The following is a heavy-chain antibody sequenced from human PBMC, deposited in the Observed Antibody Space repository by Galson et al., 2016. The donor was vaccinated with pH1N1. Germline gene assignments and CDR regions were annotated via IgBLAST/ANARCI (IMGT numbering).Heavy chain of an antibody. J-gene: IGHJ4*02. D-gene: IGHD4-17*01. CDR3: AKDLSSDYGDYGLDY. CDR2: ISGRGEST. V-gene: IGHV3-23*01. Sequence: LRLSCAASGFSFSSYAMSWVRQAPGKGLEWVSAISGRGESTYYSDSVKGHLTISRDNSKNTLYLQMNSLRTEDTAVYYCAKDLSSDYGDYGLDYWGQGTLVTVSS. CDR1: GFSFSSYA.